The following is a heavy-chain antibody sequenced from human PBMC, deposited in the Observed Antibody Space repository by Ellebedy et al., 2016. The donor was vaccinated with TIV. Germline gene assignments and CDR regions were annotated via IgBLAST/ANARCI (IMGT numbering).Heavy chain of an antibody. CDR2: IIGSGGIT. CDR1: GFSFSSYA. V-gene: IGHV3-23*01. CDR3: AQSPKDHFYHGMDV. J-gene: IGHJ6*02. Sequence: GESLKISCAASGFSFSSYAMSSVRQAPGKGLECVTGIIGSGGITNYVDSVKGRFTISRDNSKNTLFLQMHSLRGEDTAVYYCAQSPKDHFYHGMDVWGQGTTVTVSS. D-gene: IGHD2/OR15-2a*01.